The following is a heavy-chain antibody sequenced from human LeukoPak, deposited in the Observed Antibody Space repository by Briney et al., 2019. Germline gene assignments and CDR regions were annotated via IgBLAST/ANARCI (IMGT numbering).Heavy chain of an antibody. CDR3: ARGGTMPYGMDV. V-gene: IGHV3-33*08. D-gene: IGHD2-2*01. J-gene: IGHJ6*02. CDR1: GFTFSSYA. Sequence: GGSLRLSCAASGFTFSSYAMHWVRQAPGKGLEWVAVIWYDGSNKYYADSVKGRFTISRDNSKNTLYLQMNSLRAEDTAVYYCARGGTMPYGMDVWGQGTTVTVSS. CDR2: IWYDGSNK.